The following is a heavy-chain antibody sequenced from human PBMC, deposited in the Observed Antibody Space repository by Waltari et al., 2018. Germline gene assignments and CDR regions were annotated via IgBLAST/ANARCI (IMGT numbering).Heavy chain of an antibody. D-gene: IGHD3-10*01. CDR1: GSTFTGSY. CDR2: INPHSGGT. Sequence: QVQLLQSGAEVKKPGDSVRVSCKASGSTFTGSYLTWVRQAPGQGLEWMGWINPHSGGTHFAQKFQGWVTLTRDTSINTAYMELSRVRPNDTAVYYCARAGLIVSRGGLPYYYYGMDVWGQGTTVIVSS. CDR3: ARAGLIVSRGGLPYYYYGMDV. V-gene: IGHV1-2*04. J-gene: IGHJ6*02.